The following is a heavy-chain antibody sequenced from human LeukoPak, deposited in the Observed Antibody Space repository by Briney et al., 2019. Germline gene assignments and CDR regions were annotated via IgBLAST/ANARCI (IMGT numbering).Heavy chain of an antibody. J-gene: IGHJ6*04. CDR2: INHSGST. CDR3: ARGRGAWGAAALLHYGMDV. Sequence: SETLSLTCAVYGGSFSGYYWSWIRQPPGKGLEWIGEINHSGSTNYNPSLKSRVTISVATSKNQFSLKLSSVTAADTAVYYCARGRGAWGAAALLHYGMDVWGKGTTVTVSS. V-gene: IGHV4-34*01. CDR1: GGSFSGYY. D-gene: IGHD6-13*01.